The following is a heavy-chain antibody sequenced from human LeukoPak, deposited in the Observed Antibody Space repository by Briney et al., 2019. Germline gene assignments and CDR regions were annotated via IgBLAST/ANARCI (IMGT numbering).Heavy chain of an antibody. CDR2: IRYDGSNK. V-gene: IGHV3-30*02. CDR1: GFTFSSYG. D-gene: IGHD6-13*01. Sequence: GGSLRLSCAASGFTFSSYGMHWVRQAPGKGLEWVAFIRYDGSNKYYADSVKGRFTISRDNSKDTLYLQMNSLRAEDTAVYYCAKDLLNSAAGYYYFDYWGQGTLVTVSS. J-gene: IGHJ4*02. CDR3: AKDLLNSAAGYYYFDY.